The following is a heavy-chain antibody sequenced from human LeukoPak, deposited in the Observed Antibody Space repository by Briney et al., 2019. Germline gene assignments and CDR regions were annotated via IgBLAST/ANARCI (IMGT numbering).Heavy chain of an antibody. Sequence: SETLSLTCTVSGGSICSYYWSWIRQPPGKGLEWIGYIYYSGSTNYNPSLKSRVTISVDTSKNQFSLKLSSVTAADTAVYYCARHSGYSYQNWFDPWGQGTLVTVSS. J-gene: IGHJ5*02. D-gene: IGHD5-18*01. CDR2: IYYSGST. CDR1: GGSICSYY. V-gene: IGHV4-59*08. CDR3: ARHSGYSYQNWFDP.